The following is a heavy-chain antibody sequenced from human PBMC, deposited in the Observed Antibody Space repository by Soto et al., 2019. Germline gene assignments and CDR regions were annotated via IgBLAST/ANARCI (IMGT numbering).Heavy chain of an antibody. J-gene: IGHJ6*03. CDR2: IGTAGDT. V-gene: IGHV3-13*01. CDR1: GFTFSSYD. Sequence: PGGSLRLSCAASGFTFSSYDMHWVRQATGKGLEWVSAIGTAGDTYYPGSVKGRFTISRENAKNSLYLQMNSLRAGDTAVYYCARGGYGIAYYYYYMDVWGKGTTVTVSS. D-gene: IGHD6-13*01. CDR3: ARGGYGIAYYYYYMDV.